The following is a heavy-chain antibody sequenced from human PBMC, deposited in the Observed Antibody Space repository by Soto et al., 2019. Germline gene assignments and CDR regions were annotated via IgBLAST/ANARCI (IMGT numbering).Heavy chain of an antibody. CDR1: GATFSSYA. CDR3: ARGPPRDDRTPYDAFDI. J-gene: IGHJ3*02. CDR2: IITIFGTA. V-gene: IGHV1-69*13. Sequence: ASVKVSCKASGATFSSYAISWVRQAPGQGLELMGGIITIFGTANYAQEFQGIVTITADESTSTAYMELSSLRSEYSAVYYCARGPPRDDRTPYDAFDIWGQGTMVTVSS.